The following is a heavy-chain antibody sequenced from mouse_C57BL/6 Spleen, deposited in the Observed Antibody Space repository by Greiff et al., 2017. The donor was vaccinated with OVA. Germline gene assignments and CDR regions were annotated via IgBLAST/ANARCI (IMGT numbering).Heavy chain of an antibody. V-gene: IGHV1-26*01. J-gene: IGHJ3*01. D-gene: IGHD3-1*01. CDR3: ARWEPSGLSLAY. CDR2: INPNNGGT. CDR1: GYTFTDYY. Sequence: EVQLQQSGPELVKPGASVKISCKASGYTFTDYYMNWVKQSHGKSLEWIGDINPNNGGTSYNQKFKGKATLTVDKSSSTAYMELRSLTSEDSAVYYCARWEPSGLSLAYWGQGTLVTVSA.